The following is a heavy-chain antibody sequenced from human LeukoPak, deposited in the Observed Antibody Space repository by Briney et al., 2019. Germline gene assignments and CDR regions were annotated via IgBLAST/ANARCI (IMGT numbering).Heavy chain of an antibody. CDR1: GGSISSSNYY. CDR2: IYTTGSP. V-gene: IGHV4-61*02. D-gene: IGHD6-6*01. Sequence: SETLSLTCIVSGGSISSSNYYWTWIRQPAGKGLEWIGRIYTTGSPSYSPSLKSRVTISVDTSKNQFSLKLSSVTAADTAVYYCARGVTEIAARPNFDYWGQGTLVTVSS. J-gene: IGHJ4*02. CDR3: ARGVTEIAARPNFDY.